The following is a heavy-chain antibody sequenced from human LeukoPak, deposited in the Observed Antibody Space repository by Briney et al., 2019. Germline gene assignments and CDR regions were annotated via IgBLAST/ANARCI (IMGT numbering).Heavy chain of an antibody. CDR3: AGDELLDGSGSYQH. D-gene: IGHD3-10*01. J-gene: IGHJ1*01. CDR2: ISAYNGNT. Sequence: ASVKVSCKASGYTFTSYGISWVRQAPGQGLEWMGWISAYNGNTNYAQKLQGRVTMTTDTSTSTAYMELRSLRSDDTAVYYCAGDELLDGSGSYQHWGQGTLVTVSS. CDR1: GYTFTSYG. V-gene: IGHV1-18*01.